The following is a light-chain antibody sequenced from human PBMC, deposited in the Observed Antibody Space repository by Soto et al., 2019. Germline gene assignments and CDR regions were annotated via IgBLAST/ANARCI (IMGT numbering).Light chain of an antibody. CDR1: QSVGTY. V-gene: IGKV3-11*01. J-gene: IGKJ4*01. CDR3: QQRSDWPST. CDR2: DSS. Sequence: EIVLTQSPATLSLSPGERATLSCSASQSVGTYFAWYQQKPGQAPRLLIYDSSNRATGIPARFSGSGSATDFTLTISSLEPEDFAVYYCQQRSDWPSTFGGGTKVEIK.